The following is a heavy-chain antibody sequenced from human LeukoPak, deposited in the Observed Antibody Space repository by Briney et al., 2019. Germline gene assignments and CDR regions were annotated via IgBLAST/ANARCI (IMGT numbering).Heavy chain of an antibody. J-gene: IGHJ4*02. Sequence: ASETLSLTCTVSGGSISSYYWSWIRQPAGKGLEWIGRIYTSGSTYYNPSLKSRVTISVDTSKNQFSLKLSSVTAADTAVYYCASENTAMVTHFDYWGQGTLVTVSS. V-gene: IGHV4-4*07. CDR3: ASENTAMVTHFDY. D-gene: IGHD5-18*01. CDR1: GGSISSYY. CDR2: IYTSGST.